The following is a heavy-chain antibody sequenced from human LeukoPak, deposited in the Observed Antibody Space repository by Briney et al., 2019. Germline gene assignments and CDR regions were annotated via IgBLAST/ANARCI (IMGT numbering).Heavy chain of an antibody. V-gene: IGHV3-30*18. CDR2: ISYDGSNK. D-gene: IGHD3-22*01. Sequence: GGSLRLSCAASGFTFSSYGMHWVRQAPGKGLEWVAVISYDGSNKYYGDSVKGRFTISRDNSKNTLYLQMNSLRAEDTAVYYCAKGFTMIVVEYAFDIWGQGTMVTVSS. CDR3: AKGFTMIVVEYAFDI. CDR1: GFTFSSYG. J-gene: IGHJ3*02.